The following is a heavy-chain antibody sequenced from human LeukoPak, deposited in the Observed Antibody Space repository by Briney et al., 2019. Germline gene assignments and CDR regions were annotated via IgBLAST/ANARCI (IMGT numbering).Heavy chain of an antibody. CDR1: GFTFSNYN. J-gene: IGHJ4*02. V-gene: IGHV3-33*01. CDR2: IWYDGSNK. CDR3: ARDLGY. Sequence: PGGSLRLSCAASGFTFSNYNMHWVRQAPGKGLEWVAVIWYDGSNKYYADSVKGRFTISRGNSKNTLYLQMNSLRAEDTAVYYCARDLGYWGQGTLVTVSS. D-gene: IGHD7-27*01.